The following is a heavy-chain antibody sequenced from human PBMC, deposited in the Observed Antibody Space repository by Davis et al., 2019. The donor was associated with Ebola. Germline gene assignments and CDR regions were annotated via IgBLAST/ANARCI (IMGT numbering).Heavy chain of an antibody. CDR2: IYPGDSDT. CDR3: ARFTDSSGWSLGY. Sequence: KVSCKGSGYGFTNYWIGWVRQMPGKGLEWMGIIYPGDSDTRYSPSFQGQVTISADKSISTAYLQWSSLKASDTAMYYCARFTDSSGWSLGYWGQGTLVTVSS. J-gene: IGHJ4*02. D-gene: IGHD6-19*01. V-gene: IGHV5-51*01. CDR1: GYGFTNYW.